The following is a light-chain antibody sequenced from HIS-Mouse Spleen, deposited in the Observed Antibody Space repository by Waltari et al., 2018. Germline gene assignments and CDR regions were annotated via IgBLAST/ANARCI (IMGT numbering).Light chain of an antibody. CDR3: QQYNSYSKLT. Sequence: DIQMTQSPSTLSASVGDRVTITCRASQSISSWLAWYQQKPGKVPKLLIYKASSLESGVPSRFSGSGSGTEFTLTISSLQPDDFATYYCQQYNSYSKLTFGGGTKVEIK. CDR1: QSISSW. V-gene: IGKV1-5*03. CDR2: KAS. J-gene: IGKJ4*01.